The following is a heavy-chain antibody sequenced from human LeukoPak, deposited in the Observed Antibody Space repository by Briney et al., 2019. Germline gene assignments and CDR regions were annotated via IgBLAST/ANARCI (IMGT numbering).Heavy chain of an antibody. J-gene: IGHJ3*02. V-gene: IGHV4-61*02. CDR2: IYTSGNT. D-gene: IGHD3-22*01. Sequence: PSETLSLTCTVSGGSISSYSYYWSWIRQPVGKGLEWIGRIYTSGNTNYNPSLKSRVTMPVDTSKNQFSLKLSSVTAADTAVYYCARDHQGDSSGYYDAFDIWGQGTMVTVSS. CDR1: GGSISSYSYY. CDR3: ARDHQGDSSGYYDAFDI.